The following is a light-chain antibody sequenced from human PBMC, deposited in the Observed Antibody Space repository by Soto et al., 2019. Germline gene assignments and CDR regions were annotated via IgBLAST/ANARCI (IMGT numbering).Light chain of an antibody. CDR2: SVS. J-gene: IGKJ5*01. CDR1: QSIGKH. V-gene: IGKV1-39*01. CDR3: QQGYSSAIT. Sequence: DIQMTQSPSSLSASVGDTVTITCRASQSIGKHLNWYQQKPGKAPKFLIYSVSSLQSGVPSRFSGSGFGTDFTLTINSLQPEDVATYYCQQGYSSAITFGQGTRLEI.